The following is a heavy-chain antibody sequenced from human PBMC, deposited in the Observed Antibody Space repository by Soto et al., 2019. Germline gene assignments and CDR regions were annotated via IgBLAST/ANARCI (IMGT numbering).Heavy chain of an antibody. J-gene: IGHJ4*02. CDR3: AREWSTSGDLDY. Sequence: QVQLVESGGGVVQPGRSLRLSCAASGFTFSSHSIQWVRQAPGKGLEWVAVISYAGSMKYYADSVKVRFTISRDNSKNTAYLKMISLRAEDTAVFYCAREWSTSGDLDYWGQGTLVIVSS. CDR1: GFTFSSHS. V-gene: IGHV3-30-3*01. D-gene: IGHD3-10*01. CDR2: ISYAGSMK.